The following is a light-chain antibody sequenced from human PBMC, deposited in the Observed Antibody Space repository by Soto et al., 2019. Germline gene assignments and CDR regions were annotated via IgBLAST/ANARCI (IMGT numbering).Light chain of an antibody. J-gene: IGKJ3*01. V-gene: IGKV1-9*01. CDR2: AAS. CDR3: QQLNSLFT. Sequence: DIQLTQSPSFMSASVGDRVTITCRASQGISSYLAWYQQKPGKATKLLIYAASTLQSGVPSRFSGSXSXTKXTLTISSLQPEDFATYYCQQLNSLFTFGPGTKVDIK. CDR1: QGISSY.